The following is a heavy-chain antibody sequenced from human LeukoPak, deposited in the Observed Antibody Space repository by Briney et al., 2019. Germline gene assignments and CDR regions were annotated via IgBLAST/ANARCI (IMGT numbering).Heavy chain of an antibody. CDR1: GGTFSSYA. V-gene: IGHV1-46*01. J-gene: IGHJ4*02. CDR3: ARVSYYYDSQFDY. D-gene: IGHD3-22*01. Sequence: ASVKVSCKASGGTFSSYAISWVRQAPGQGLEWMGIINPSGGSTSYAQKFQGRVTMTRDTSTSTVYMELSSLRSEDTAVYYCARVSYYYDSQFDYWGQGTLVTVSS. CDR2: INPSGGST.